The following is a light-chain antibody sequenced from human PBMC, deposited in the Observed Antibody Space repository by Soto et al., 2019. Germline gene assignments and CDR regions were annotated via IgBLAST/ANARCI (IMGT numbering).Light chain of an antibody. V-gene: IGKV1-39*01. Sequence: DIQMTQSPSTLPASVGDRVTITCRASQSISSYLNWYQQKPGKAPKLLIYAASSLQSGVPSRFSGSGSGTEFTLTISSLQPEDFATYYCQQLNSYPLTFGGGTKVDIK. CDR3: QQLNSYPLT. J-gene: IGKJ4*01. CDR2: AAS. CDR1: QSISSY.